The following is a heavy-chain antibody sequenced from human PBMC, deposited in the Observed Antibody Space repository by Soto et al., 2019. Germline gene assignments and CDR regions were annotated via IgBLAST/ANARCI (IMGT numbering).Heavy chain of an antibody. CDR1: GYTFTDYW. CDR2: IYPGDSDT. V-gene: IGHV5-51*01. D-gene: IGHD4-4*01. J-gene: IGHJ6*02. CDR3: ARDISNFRYYCYAMDV. Sequence: GESLKISCKGSGYTFTDYWIGWVRQLPGKGLEWMGIIYPGDSDTRYSPSFQGHVTITVDKSTRTAHLQWNTLKASDTAMYYCARDISNFRYYCYAMDVWGQGTTVTVSS.